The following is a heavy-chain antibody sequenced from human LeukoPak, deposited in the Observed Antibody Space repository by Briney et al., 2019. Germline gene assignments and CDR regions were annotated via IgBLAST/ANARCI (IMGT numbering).Heavy chain of an antibody. Sequence: AGGSLRLSCAASGFTLSSYAVHWVRQAPGKGLEWVAVISYDATNKVYSDSVKGRFTISRDNSKNTVDLQMDSVRTVDTGVYYCTRSIAIFGVLPANWLAPWGQGTLVTVSS. CDR2: ISYDATNK. CDR3: TRSIAIFGVLPANWLAP. J-gene: IGHJ5*02. D-gene: IGHD3-3*01. CDR1: GFTLSSYA. V-gene: IGHV3-30-3*01.